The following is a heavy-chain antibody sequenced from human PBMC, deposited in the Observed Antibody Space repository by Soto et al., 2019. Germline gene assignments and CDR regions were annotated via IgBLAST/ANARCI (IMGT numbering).Heavy chain of an antibody. J-gene: IGHJ4*02. Sequence: ASVKVSCKASGYTFTSYAMHWVRQAPGQRLEWMGWINAGNGNTKYSQKFQGRVTITRDTSASTAYMELSSLRSEDTAVYYCAKGTGTTLLFDYWGQGTLVTVSS. CDR2: INAGNGNT. CDR3: AKGTGTTLLFDY. D-gene: IGHD1-7*01. V-gene: IGHV1-3*01. CDR1: GYTFTSYA.